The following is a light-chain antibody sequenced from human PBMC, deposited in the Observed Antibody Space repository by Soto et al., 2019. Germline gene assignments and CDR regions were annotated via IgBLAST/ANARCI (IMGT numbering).Light chain of an antibody. Sequence: AIRMTQSPSSFSASTGDRVTITCRASQGISSYLAWYQQKPGKAPKLLIYAASTLQSGVPSRFSGSGSGTDFTLTISCLQSEDFATYYCQQYYSYPRTFGQGTKLVTK. CDR2: AAS. CDR3: QQYYSYPRT. CDR1: QGISSY. V-gene: IGKV1-8*01. J-gene: IGKJ2*01.